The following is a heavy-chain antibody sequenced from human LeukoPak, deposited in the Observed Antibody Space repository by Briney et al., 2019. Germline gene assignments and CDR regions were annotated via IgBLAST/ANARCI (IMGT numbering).Heavy chain of an antibody. CDR2: IYPGDSDT. CDR3: ARHRMVRGVINAFDI. D-gene: IGHD3-10*01. CDR1: GYNFTNYW. Sequence: GESLKISCKGSGYNFTNYWIGWVRQMPGKGLEWMGIIYPGDSDTRYSPSFQGQVTISADKSISTAYLQWSSLKASDTAMYYCARHRMVRGVINAFDIWGQGTMVTVSS. J-gene: IGHJ3*02. V-gene: IGHV5-51*01.